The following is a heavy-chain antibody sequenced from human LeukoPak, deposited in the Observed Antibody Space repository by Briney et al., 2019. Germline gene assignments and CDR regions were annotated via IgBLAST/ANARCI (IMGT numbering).Heavy chain of an antibody. V-gene: IGHV4-34*01. CDR2: IYHSGST. J-gene: IGHJ4*02. D-gene: IGHD6-6*01. CDR3: ARESGGIRLAAQQCSFYD. CDR1: GGSFSGYY. Sequence: SETLTLTCAVYGGSFSGYYWSWIRQPPGKGLEWIGEIYHSGSTNYNPSLKSRVTISVDKSKNQSSLTLNSVTGAQTAGHYCARESGGIRLAAQQCSFYDGGEGTPATVS.